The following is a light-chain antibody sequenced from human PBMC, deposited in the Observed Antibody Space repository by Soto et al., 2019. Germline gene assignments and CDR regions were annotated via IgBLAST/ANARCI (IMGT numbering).Light chain of an antibody. V-gene: IGKV3-20*01. CDR1: QSVSSSY. Sequence: EIVLTQSPGTLSLSPGERATLSCRASQSVSSSYLAWYQQKPGQAPRLLIYGASSRATGIPDRFSGSGSGTDFTLTISSLQSDDYAVYYCQQYNNLPRTFGGGTKVDIK. J-gene: IGKJ4*01. CDR3: QQYNNLPRT. CDR2: GAS.